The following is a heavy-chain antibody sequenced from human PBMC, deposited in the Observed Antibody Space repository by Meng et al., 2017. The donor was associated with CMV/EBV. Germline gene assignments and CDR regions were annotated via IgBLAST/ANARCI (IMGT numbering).Heavy chain of an antibody. V-gene: IGHV1-46*01. CDR3: ARDRLRWVASTIGANS. Sequence: SGYTFINYYMHWVRQAPGRGLEWMGLINPSGGGTNYEQKFQGRVTMTTDKSKNTAYLEMTNVTSEDTAVYYCARDRLRWVASTIGANSWGLGTLVTVSS. J-gene: IGHJ4*02. CDR1: GYTFINYY. CDR2: INPSGGGT. D-gene: IGHD2/OR15-2a*01.